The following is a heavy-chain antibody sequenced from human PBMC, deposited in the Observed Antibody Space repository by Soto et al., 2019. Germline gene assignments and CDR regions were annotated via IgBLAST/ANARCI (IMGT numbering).Heavy chain of an antibody. Sequence: GASVKVSCKASGYTFTGYGISWVRQAPGQGLEWMGWISTYNGNTNYAQKLQGRVTMTTDTSTSTAYMELRSLRSDDTAVYYCARDRWLRSLYYFDYWGQGTLVTVSS. CDR1: GYTFTGYG. D-gene: IGHD5-12*01. CDR3: ARDRWLRSLYYFDY. V-gene: IGHV1-18*01. CDR2: ISTYNGNT. J-gene: IGHJ4*02.